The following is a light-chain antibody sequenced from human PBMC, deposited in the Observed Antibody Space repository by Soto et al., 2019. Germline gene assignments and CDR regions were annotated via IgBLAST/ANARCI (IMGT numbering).Light chain of an antibody. V-gene: IGKV3-15*01. CDR1: QSVSSN. J-gene: IGKJ1*01. CDR3: QQYNNWPRT. Sequence: EIVMMQSPATLSVSPGERATLSCRASQSVSSNLAWYQQKFGQAPRLLIYGASTRATGIPARFSGSGSGTEFTLTISSLQSEDLAVYYCQQYNNWPRTFGQGTKVEIK. CDR2: GAS.